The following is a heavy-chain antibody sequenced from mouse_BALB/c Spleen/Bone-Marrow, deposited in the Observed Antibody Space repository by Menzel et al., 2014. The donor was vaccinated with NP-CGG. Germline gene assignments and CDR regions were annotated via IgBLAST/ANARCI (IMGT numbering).Heavy chain of an antibody. CDR1: DFNIKDYY. V-gene: IGHV14-4*02. CDR2: IDPESGDT. CDR3: NAGGTTRAWFSY. Sequence: EVQLQQSGAELVRSGASVRLSCTTSDFNIKDYYIHWVKQRPVQGLEWIGWIDPESGDTEYAPKFQGKATMSADTSSNTAYLQLSSLTSEDAAVYYCNAGGTTRAWFSYWGQGTLVTVSA. D-gene: IGHD2-14*01. J-gene: IGHJ3*01.